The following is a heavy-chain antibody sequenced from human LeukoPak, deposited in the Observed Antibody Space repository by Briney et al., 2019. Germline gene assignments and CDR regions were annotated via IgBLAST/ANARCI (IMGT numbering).Heavy chain of an antibody. CDR2: ISGSGDGR. CDR1: GFTFSTYA. D-gene: IGHD6-13*01. Sequence: GGSLRLSCAASGFTFSTYAMSWVRQAPGKGLEWVSAISGSGDGRYNADSVKGRFTISRDNSKNTLYLQMNSLRAEDTAVYYCARRDGSSWYSGWFDPWGQGTLVTVSS. V-gene: IGHV3-23*01. CDR3: ARRDGSSWYSGWFDP. J-gene: IGHJ5*02.